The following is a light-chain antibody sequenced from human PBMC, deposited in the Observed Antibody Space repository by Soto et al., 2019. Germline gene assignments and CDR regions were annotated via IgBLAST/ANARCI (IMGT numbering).Light chain of an antibody. J-gene: IGLJ2*01. CDR2: EGS. Sequence: QSALTQPASVSGSPGQSITISCTGTSSDVGSYNLVSWYQQHPGKAPKLMIYEGSKRPSGVSNRFSGSKSGNTASLTISGLQAEDEADYYCCSYAGSSTVVFGRGTQLTVL. CDR3: CSYAGSSTVV. V-gene: IGLV2-23*01. CDR1: SSDVGSYNL.